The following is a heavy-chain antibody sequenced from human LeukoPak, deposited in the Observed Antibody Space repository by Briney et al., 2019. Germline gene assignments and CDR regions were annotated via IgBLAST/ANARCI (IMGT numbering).Heavy chain of an antibody. J-gene: IGHJ4*02. CDR2: IIPIFGTA. Sequence: SVKVSCKASGGTFSSYAISWVRQAPGQGLEWMGGIIPIFGTANYAQKFQGRVTITTDESTSTAYMELSSLRSGDTAVYYCARSPTVYCSSTSCFWNYFDYWGQGTLVTVSS. CDR1: GGTFSSYA. D-gene: IGHD2-2*01. CDR3: ARSPTVYCSSTSCFWNYFDY. V-gene: IGHV1-69*05.